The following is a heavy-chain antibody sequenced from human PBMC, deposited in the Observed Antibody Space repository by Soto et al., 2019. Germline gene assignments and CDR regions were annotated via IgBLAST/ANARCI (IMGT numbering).Heavy chain of an antibody. CDR1: GFTFSSYA. Sequence: PGGSLRLSCAASGFTFSSYAMSWVRQAPGKGLEWVSAISGSGGSTYYADSVKGRFTISRDNSKNTLYLQMNSLRAEDTAVYYCAKNPRLGYCSGGSCYSVDYYYYMDVWGKGTTVTVSS. J-gene: IGHJ6*03. CDR2: ISGSGGST. CDR3: AKNPRLGYCSGGSCYSVDYYYYMDV. D-gene: IGHD2-15*01. V-gene: IGHV3-23*01.